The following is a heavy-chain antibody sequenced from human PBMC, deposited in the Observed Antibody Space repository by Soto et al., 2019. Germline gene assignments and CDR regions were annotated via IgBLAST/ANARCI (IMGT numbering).Heavy chain of an antibody. V-gene: IGHV3-15*07. J-gene: IGHJ4*02. CDR1: GFTFSNAW. CDR2: IKSKTDGGTT. Sequence: GGSLRLSCAASGFTFSNAWMNWVRQAPGKGLEWVGRIKSKTDGGTTDYAAPVKGRFTISRDDSKNTLYLQMNSLKTEDTAVYYCTTVPQDVVVITTPFVDYWGQGTLVTVSS. CDR3: TTVPQDVVVITTPFVDY. D-gene: IGHD3-22*01.